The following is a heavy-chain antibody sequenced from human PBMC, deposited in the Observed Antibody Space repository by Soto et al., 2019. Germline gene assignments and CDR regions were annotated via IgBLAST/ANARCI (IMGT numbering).Heavy chain of an antibody. CDR2: IIPIFGTA. CDR1: GGTFSSYA. CDR3: ARHPGRPYYYYGMDV. Sequence: QVQLVQSGAEVKKPGSSVKVSCKASGGTFSSYAISWVRQAPGQGLEWMGGIIPIFGTADYAQKFQGGVTITADESASTAYMELSSLRSEDTAVYYCARHPGRPYYYYGMDVWGQGTTVTVSS. D-gene: IGHD2-15*01. J-gene: IGHJ6*02. V-gene: IGHV1-69*12.